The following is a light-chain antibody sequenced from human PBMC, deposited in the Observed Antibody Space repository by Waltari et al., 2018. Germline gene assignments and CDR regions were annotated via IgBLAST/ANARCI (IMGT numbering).Light chain of an antibody. V-gene: IGKV1-12*01. Sequence: DIQMTQSPSSVSASVGDNVTITCRASQGVSSWLGWYQNKPGKAPKLLIYAASTLQGGVPSRCSGRGYGTEFTLTITNLQPEDFALYFCQQSNSFPLTFGGGTKVEI. CDR3: QQSNSFPLT. CDR1: QGVSSW. CDR2: AAS. J-gene: IGKJ4*01.